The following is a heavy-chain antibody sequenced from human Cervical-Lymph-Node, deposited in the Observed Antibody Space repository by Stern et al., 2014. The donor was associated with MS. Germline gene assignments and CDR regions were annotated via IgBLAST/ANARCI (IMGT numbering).Heavy chain of an antibody. J-gene: IGHJ5*02. Sequence: EVQLVESGGGLVQPGGSLRLSCAASGFTFSGFGMNWVRQAPGKGLEWVSYISSGGSPIYYADSVKGRFTISRDNAKSSLYLQMSSLRDEDTAVYYCARGDGYNLSWGQGTLVTVSS. CDR1: GFTFSGFG. CDR2: ISSGGSPI. CDR3: ARGDGYNLS. D-gene: IGHD5-24*01. V-gene: IGHV3-48*02.